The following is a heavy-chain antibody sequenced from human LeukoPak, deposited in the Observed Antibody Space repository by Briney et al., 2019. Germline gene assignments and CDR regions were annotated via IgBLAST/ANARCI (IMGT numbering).Heavy chain of an antibody. CDR2: IYTSGGT. CDR1: GASISSFY. CDR3: VTDRSGSYDY. J-gene: IGHJ4*02. Sequence: SETLSLTCTVSGASISSFYWNWIRQPAGKGLEWIGRIYTSGGTNYNPSLKSRVTMSIDTSKNQFSLKLYSVTAADTAVYYCVTDRSGSYDYWGQGILVTVSS. D-gene: IGHD1-26*01. V-gene: IGHV4-4*07.